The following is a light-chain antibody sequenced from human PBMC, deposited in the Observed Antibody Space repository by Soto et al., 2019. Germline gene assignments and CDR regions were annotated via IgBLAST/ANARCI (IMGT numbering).Light chain of an antibody. Sequence: DVEMTQSPASLSPSVGDRVTITCRASQSVNTWLAWYHQKPGKAPTRLIYKTSILESGVPSRFSGSGSGTEFTLTISRLQPEDSATYYCQQYNSYPYTFGQGTKLEIK. J-gene: IGKJ2*01. CDR2: KTS. V-gene: IGKV1-5*03. CDR3: QQYNSYPYT. CDR1: QSVNTW.